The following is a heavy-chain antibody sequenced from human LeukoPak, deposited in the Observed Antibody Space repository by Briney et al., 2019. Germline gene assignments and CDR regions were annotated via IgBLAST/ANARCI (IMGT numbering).Heavy chain of an antibody. V-gene: IGHV3-66*01. CDR3: ARAHGYYDSSDYYFLDY. Sequence: PGGSLRLSCAASGFNVSSNYMSWVRQAPGKGLEWVSDIYSGGSTYYADSVKGRFTISRDNSKNTLYLQMNSLRAEDTAVYYCARAHGYYDSSDYYFLDYWGQGTLVTVSS. D-gene: IGHD3-22*01. CDR2: IYSGGST. CDR1: GFNVSSNY. J-gene: IGHJ4*02.